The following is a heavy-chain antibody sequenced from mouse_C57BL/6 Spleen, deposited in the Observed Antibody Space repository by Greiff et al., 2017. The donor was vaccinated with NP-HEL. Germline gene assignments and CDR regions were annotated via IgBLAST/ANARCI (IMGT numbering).Heavy chain of an antibody. D-gene: IGHD3-2*02. V-gene: IGHV1-55*01. J-gene: IGHJ3*01. CDR1: GYTFTSYW. Sequence: QVQLKQPGAELVKPGASVKMSCKASGYTFTSYWITWVKQRPGQGLEWIGDIYPGSGSTNYNEKFKSKATLTVDTSSSTAYMQLSSLTSEDSAVYYCAREEYSSGSWFAYWGQGTLVTVSA. CDR2: IYPGSGST. CDR3: AREEYSSGSWFAY.